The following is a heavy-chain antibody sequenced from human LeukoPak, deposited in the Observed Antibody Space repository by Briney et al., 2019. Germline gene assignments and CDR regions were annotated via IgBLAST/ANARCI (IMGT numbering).Heavy chain of an antibody. D-gene: IGHD2-21*01. J-gene: IGHJ4*02. CDR3: VKEGWVHILDH. V-gene: IGHV3-7*01. Sequence: PGGSLRLSCAASGFPFSSYWMTWVRQTPGKGLEWVANIKHDGSDAYYADSVSGRLTVSRDNAKNSLYLQMNSLRAEDTAVYYCVKEGWVHILDHWGQGALVTVSP. CDR2: IKHDGSDA. CDR1: GFPFSSYW.